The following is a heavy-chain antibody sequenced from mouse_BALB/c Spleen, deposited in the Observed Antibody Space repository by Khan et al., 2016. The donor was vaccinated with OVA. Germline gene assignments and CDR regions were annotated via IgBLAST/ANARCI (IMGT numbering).Heavy chain of an antibody. CDR3: ARGGYGGFAY. J-gene: IGHJ3*01. CDR1: GYTFTSYD. V-gene: IGHV1-85*01. CDR2: IFPGDGST. D-gene: IGHD2-14*01. Sequence: QVQLKQSGAELVKPGTSVKLSCKASGYTFTSYDINWVRQRPEQGLDWIGWIFPGDGSTKYNEKFKGKATLTTDKSSSTAYMQLSRLTSEASAVYFCARGGYGGFAYWGQGTLVTVSA.